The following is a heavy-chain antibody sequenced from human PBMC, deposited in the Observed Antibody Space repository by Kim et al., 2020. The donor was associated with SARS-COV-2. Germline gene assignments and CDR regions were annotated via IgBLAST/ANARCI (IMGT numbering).Heavy chain of an antibody. CDR1: GGSFSGYY. J-gene: IGHJ4*02. CDR3: ARRRGYSYGFDY. V-gene: IGHV4-34*01. CDR2: INHSGST. Sequence: SETLSLTCAVYGGSFSGYYWSWIRQPPGKGLEWIGEINHSGSTNYNPSLKSRVTISVDTSKNQFSLKLSSVTAADTAVYYCARRRGYSYGFDYWGQGTLVTVSS. D-gene: IGHD5-18*01.